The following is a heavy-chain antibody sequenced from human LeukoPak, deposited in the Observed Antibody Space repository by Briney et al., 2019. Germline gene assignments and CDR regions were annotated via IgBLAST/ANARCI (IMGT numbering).Heavy chain of an antibody. J-gene: IGHJ6*02. Sequence: SETLSLTCTVSGGSISSYYWSWIRQPPGKGLEWIGYIYYSGSTNYNPSLKSRVTISVDTSKNQFSLKLSSVTAADTAVCYCARRRFIAAAGTSDYYYYYGMDVWGQGTTVTVSS. CDR3: ARRRFIAAAGTSDYYYYYGMDV. D-gene: IGHD6-13*01. CDR2: IYYSGST. V-gene: IGHV4-59*08. CDR1: GGSISSYY.